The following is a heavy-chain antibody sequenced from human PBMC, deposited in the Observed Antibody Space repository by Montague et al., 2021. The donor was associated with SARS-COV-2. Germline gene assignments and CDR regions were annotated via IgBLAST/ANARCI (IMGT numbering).Heavy chain of an antibody. CDR2: INYSGST. CDR1: GDSMNNYY. V-gene: IGHV4-59*01. D-gene: IGHD6-13*01. CDR3: ARAPIYRSSWYAYFDY. J-gene: IGHJ4*02. Sequence: SETLSLTCTVSGDSMNNYYWSWIRNPPGKGLEWIGYINYSGSTHYHPSLQSRGTLSKDTSKNQFSLTLTSVSAADTATYFCARAPIYRSSWYAYFDYWGQGTLVTVSS.